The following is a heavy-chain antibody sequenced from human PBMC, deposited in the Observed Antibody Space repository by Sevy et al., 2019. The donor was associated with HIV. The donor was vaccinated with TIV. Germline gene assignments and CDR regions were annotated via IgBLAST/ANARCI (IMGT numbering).Heavy chain of an antibody. CDR3: VRDPTYYDFWAGYYTGWFDP. D-gene: IGHD3-3*01. CDR2: ISGTGNTK. V-gene: IGHV3-11*01. J-gene: IGHJ5*02. Sequence: GGSLRLSCVGSGFRFSGYYMNWIRQAPGKGLEWVSYISGTGNTKYYTDSVKGRFTISRDNAKNSLYLEMNSLRVDDTAVYYCVRDPTYYDFWAGYYTGWFDPWGQGTLVTVS. CDR1: GFRFSGYY.